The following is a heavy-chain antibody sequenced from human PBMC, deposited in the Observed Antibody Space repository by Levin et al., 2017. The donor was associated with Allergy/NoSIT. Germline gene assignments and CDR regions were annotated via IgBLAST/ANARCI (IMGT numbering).Heavy chain of an antibody. CDR1: GFSFSSYG. D-gene: IGHD4-11*01. CDR2: IWYDGSNE. Sequence: HPSETLSLTCAVSGFSFSSYGMYWVRQAPGKGLEWVAVIWYDGSNEYYGDAVKGRFTISRDNSENTLYLQMNSLRAEDTAVYYCATFYDYSNATDYWGQGTLVTVSS. V-gene: IGHV3-33*07. CDR3: ATFYDYSNATDY. J-gene: IGHJ4*02.